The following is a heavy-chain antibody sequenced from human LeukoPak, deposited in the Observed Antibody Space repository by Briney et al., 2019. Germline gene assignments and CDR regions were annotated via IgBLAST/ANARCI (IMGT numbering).Heavy chain of an antibody. V-gene: IGHV4-30-2*01. CDR2: IYDRGPA. D-gene: IGHD3-10*01. J-gene: IGHJ5*01. CDR1: GYAITSGGFS. Sequence: PSETLSLTCTVSGYAITSGGFSWNWIRQPPRKGLEWIGCIYDRGPAYYNPSLKSRFTISVDRPKNQFFLNVTSLTAADTAVYYCARSRQASGLFNSWGQGTLVVVSS. CDR3: ARSRQASGLFNS.